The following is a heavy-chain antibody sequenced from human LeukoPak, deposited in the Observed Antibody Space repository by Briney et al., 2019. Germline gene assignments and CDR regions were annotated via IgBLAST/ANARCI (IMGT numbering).Heavy chain of an antibody. CDR2: ISSTGTTV. D-gene: IGHD4-23*01. CDR1: GCSFSDYY. Sequence: TGGSLRLSCAASGCSFSDYYMSWIRQAPGKGLEWVSYISSTGTTVYYADSVKGRFTISRDNAKNLLYLQMNSLRAEDTAVYYCASTAVVATDHWGQGTLVTVSS. CDR3: ASTAVVATDH. V-gene: IGHV3-11*01. J-gene: IGHJ4*02.